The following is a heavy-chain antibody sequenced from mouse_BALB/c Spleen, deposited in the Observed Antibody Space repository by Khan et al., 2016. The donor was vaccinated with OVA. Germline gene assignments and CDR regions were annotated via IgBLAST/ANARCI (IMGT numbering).Heavy chain of an antibody. V-gene: IGHV2-9*02. J-gene: IGHJ1*01. D-gene: IGHD1-1*01. Sequence: QVQLKESGPGLVAPSQSLSITCTVSGFSLTSYGVHWVRQPPGKGLEWLGVIWTGGSTNYNSALRSRLTNNKDNSKSQVFLKMNHLQTDDTAMYCCARDLGSSHWYFDVWGAGTTVTVSS. CDR2: IWTGGST. CDR3: ARDLGSSHWYFDV. CDR1: GFSLTSYG.